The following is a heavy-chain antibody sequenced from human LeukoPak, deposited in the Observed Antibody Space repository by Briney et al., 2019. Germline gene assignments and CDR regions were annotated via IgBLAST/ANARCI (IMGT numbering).Heavy chain of an antibody. CDR3: AKDRGYSYGYDY. Sequence: GRSLRLSCAASGFTFSSYGMHWVRQAPGKGLEWVAVISYDGSNKYYADSVKGRFTISRDNSKNTLHLQMNSLRAVDTAVYYCAKDRGYSYGYDYWGQGTLVTVSS. J-gene: IGHJ4*02. CDR1: GFTFSSYG. CDR2: ISYDGSNK. V-gene: IGHV3-30*18. D-gene: IGHD5-18*01.